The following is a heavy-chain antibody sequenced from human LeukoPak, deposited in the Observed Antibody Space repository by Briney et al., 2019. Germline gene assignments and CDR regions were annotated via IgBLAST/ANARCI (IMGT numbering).Heavy chain of an antibody. V-gene: IGHV1-18*01. D-gene: IGHD4-11*01. CDR2: ISAYNGNT. Sequence: GASVKVSCKASGYTFTSYGISWVRQAPGQGLEWMGWISAYNGNTNYAQKLQGRVTMTTDTSTSTAYMELRSLRSDDTAVYYCARVTMTTVPGDYYYYMDVWGKGTTVTVSS. CDR3: ARVTMTTVPGDYYYYMDV. J-gene: IGHJ6*03. CDR1: GYTFTSYG.